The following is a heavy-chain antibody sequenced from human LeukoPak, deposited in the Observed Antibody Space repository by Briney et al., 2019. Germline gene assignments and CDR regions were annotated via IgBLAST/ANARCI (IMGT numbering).Heavy chain of an antibody. CDR2: ISRSGDYT. CDR1: GFNFGGYV. V-gene: IGHV3-23*01. D-gene: IGHD4-17*01. CDR3: AKDRDDSGDYAFDY. J-gene: IGHJ4*02. Sequence: GGSLRLSCAASGFNFGGYVMSWVRQAPGKGPEWVSVISRSGDYTKYADSVKGRFTISRDNSKNTLSLQVSGLRAEDTAIYYCAKDRDDSGDYAFDYWGQGILVSVSS.